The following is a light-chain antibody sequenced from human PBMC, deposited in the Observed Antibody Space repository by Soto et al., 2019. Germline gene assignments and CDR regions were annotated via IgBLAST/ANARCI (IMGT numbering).Light chain of an antibody. V-gene: IGLV2-14*01. CDR1: SSDVGDYNY. Sequence: QSALTQPASVSGSPGQSITISCTGTSSDVGDYNYVSWYQQHPDKAPKLMIYDVTNLPSGVSNRFSGSKSGNTASLTISGLRAEDEADYYCSSYTSSSTLEVFGGGTKLTVL. CDR3: SSYTSSSTLEV. J-gene: IGLJ2*01. CDR2: DVT.